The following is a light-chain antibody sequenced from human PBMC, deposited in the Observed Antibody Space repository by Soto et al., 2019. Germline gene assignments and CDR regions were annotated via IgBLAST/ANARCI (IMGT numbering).Light chain of an antibody. J-gene: IGLJ3*02. CDR2: DVS. Sequence: QSALTQPASVSGSPGQSITISCTGTSSDVGGYNYVSWYQQHPGKAPKLMIYDVSNRPSGVSNRFSGPKSGNMASLTISGLQAEDEADYYCSSYTSSSIRVFGGGTKVTVL. CDR1: SSDVGGYNY. CDR3: SSYTSSSIRV. V-gene: IGLV2-14*01.